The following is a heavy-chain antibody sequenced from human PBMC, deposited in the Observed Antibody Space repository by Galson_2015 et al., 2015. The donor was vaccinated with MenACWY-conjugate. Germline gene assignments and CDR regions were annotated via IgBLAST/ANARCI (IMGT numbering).Heavy chain of an antibody. CDR3: AKHVRPSAMVHTIPGNDAFDI. D-gene: IGHD2-8*01. CDR1: GGTFSKYA. Sequence: SVKVSCKASGGTFSKYAISWLRQAPGQGPEWMGAINPVFGAANYAQKFQDRLTISADGSTSTAYMDLGSLRSEDTAVYYCAKHVRPSAMVHTIPGNDAFDIWGQGTRVTVS. V-gene: IGHV1-69*13. CDR2: INPVFGAA. J-gene: IGHJ3*02.